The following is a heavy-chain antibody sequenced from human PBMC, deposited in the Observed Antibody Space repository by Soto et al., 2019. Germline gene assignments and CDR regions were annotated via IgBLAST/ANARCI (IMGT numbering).Heavy chain of an antibody. D-gene: IGHD2-8*01. V-gene: IGHV1-2*04. CDR3: ARDQYCTNGVCHHYYYYGMDV. CDR2: INPNSGGT. Sequence: ASVKVSCKASGYTFTGYYMHWVRQAPGQGLEWMGWINPNSGGTNYAQKFQGWVTMTRDTSISTAYMELSRLRSDDTAVYYCARDQYCTNGVCHHYYYYGMDVWGQGTTVTVSS. CDR1: GYTFTGYY. J-gene: IGHJ6*02.